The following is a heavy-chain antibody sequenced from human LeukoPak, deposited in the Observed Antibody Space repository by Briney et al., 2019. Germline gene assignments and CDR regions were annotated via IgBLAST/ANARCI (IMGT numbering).Heavy chain of an antibody. J-gene: IGHJ4*02. CDR3: RVGATLFDY. D-gene: IGHD1-26*01. V-gene: IGHV1-18*01. CDR2: ISTYNGNT. Sequence: VASVKVSCKASGYTFTSYVISWVRQAPGQGLEWMGWISTYNGNTNYAQKLQGRVTMTTDTSTSTAYMELRSLRSDDTAVYYCRVGATLFDYWGQGTLVTVSS. CDR1: GYTFTSYV.